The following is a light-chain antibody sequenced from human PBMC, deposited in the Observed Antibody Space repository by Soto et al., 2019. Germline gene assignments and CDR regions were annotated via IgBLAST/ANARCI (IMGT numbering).Light chain of an antibody. CDR2: GAS. CDR1: QTIDNT. CDR3: QQYGSSLRA. V-gene: IGKV3-20*01. J-gene: IGKJ1*01. Sequence: EIVMTQSPATLSLSPVERATLSCRASQTIDNTLAWYQRKPGQAPRLLIYGASSRATGIPDRFSGSGSGTDFTLTISRLEPEDFAVYYCQQYGSSLRAFGQGTKVDIK.